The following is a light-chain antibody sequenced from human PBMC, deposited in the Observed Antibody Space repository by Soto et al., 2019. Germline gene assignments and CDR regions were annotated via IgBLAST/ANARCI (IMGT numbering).Light chain of an antibody. CDR3: QQSYSTPPIP. Sequence: DIQLTQSPSSLSATVGDRVTLTCRGSQSISSYLNWYQQKPGKAPQLLIYAASSLQSGVHSRFSGGGSRTDFYLTISSLQPEDFATFYCQQSYSTPPIPFGQGTRLEI. J-gene: IGKJ5*01. V-gene: IGKV1-39*01. CDR2: AAS. CDR1: QSISSY.